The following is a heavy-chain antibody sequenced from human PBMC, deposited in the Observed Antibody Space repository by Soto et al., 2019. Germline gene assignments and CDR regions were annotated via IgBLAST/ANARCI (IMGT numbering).Heavy chain of an antibody. CDR2: IGSKGETYAT. CDR1: GFTFGASA. V-gene: IGHV3-73*01. D-gene: IGHD6-13*01. CDR3: VRDADKVPAGQHMVHGDY. Sequence: WGSLRLSCAASGFTFGASALQWVRQAAGKGLEWLGRIGSKGETYATTYAASVKGRFTISRDNAKNSVFLEMNSPRAEDTAVYYCVRDADKVPAGQHMVHGDYWG. J-gene: IGHJ4*01.